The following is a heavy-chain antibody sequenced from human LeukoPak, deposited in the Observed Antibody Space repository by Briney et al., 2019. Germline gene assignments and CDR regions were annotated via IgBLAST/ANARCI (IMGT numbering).Heavy chain of an antibody. V-gene: IGHV4-59*01. D-gene: IGHD2-21*01. CDR1: GGSFSSYY. CDR3: ARGIAGYRFDY. CDR2: IYYRGST. Sequence: SETLSLTCAVYGGSFSSYYWSWIRQPPGKGLEWIGYIYYRGSTNYNPSLRSRVTISADTSKNQFSLKLSSVTAADTALYYCARGIAGYRFDYWGQGALVTVSS. J-gene: IGHJ4*02.